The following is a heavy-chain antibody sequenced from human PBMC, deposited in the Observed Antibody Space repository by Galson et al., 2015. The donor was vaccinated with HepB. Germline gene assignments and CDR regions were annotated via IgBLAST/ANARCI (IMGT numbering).Heavy chain of an antibody. Sequence: CAISGDSVSSNSAAWNWIRQSPSRGLEWLGRTYYRSKWYNDYAVSVKSRITINPDTSKNQFSLQLNSVTPEDTAVYYCARGLFLMYYYDSSGTDAFDIWGQGTMVTVSS. D-gene: IGHD3-22*01. CDR3: ARGLFLMYYYDSSGTDAFDI. CDR1: GDSVSSNSAA. J-gene: IGHJ3*02. V-gene: IGHV6-1*01. CDR2: TYYRSKWYN.